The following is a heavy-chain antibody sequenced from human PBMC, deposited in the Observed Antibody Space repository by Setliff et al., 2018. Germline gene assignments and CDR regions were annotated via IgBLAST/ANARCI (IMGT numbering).Heavy chain of an antibody. CDR2: IYPGDSDT. CDR3: ARDHVYGSQYYYYYYGMDV. Sequence: GESLKISCKGSGYRFSSHWIGWVRQMPGKGLEWMGIIYPGDSDTRYSPSFQGQVTISRDNAKNSVYLQMNSLRAEDTAVYYCARDHVYGSQYYYYYYGMDVWGQGTTVTVSS. V-gene: IGHV5-51*01. D-gene: IGHD3-10*01. CDR1: GYRFSSHW. J-gene: IGHJ6*02.